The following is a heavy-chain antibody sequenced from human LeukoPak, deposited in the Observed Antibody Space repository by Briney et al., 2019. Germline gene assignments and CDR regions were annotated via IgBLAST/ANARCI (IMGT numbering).Heavy chain of an antibody. Sequence: GGSLRLSCGASGFTFSSYAMSWVRQAPGKGLEWVSSISSSSSTIYYADSVQGRFTISRDNAKNSLYLQMNSLRAEDTAVYYCARAPNADTDYWGQGTLVTVSS. J-gene: IGHJ4*02. CDR2: ISSSSSTI. V-gene: IGHV3-48*01. D-gene: IGHD2-2*01. CDR3: ARAPNADTDY. CDR1: GFTFSSYA.